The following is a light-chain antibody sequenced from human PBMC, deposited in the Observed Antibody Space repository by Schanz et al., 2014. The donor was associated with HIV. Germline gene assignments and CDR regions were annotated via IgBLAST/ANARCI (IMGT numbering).Light chain of an antibody. J-gene: IGLJ3*02. CDR2: NNS. CDR3: AAWDDSLSGHWV. CDR1: TSNIGSNV. V-gene: IGLV1-47*02. Sequence: QSVLTQTPSVSGPPGQRVIISCSGSTSNIGSNVVNWYQHLPGTTPKLLIYNNSQRPSGVPGRFSGSKSGTSASLAISGLRSEDEAEYYCAAWDDSLSGHWVFGGGTKLTVL.